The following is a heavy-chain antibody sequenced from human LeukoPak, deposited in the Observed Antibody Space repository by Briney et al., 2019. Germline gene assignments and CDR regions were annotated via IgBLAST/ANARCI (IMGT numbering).Heavy chain of an antibody. Sequence: SVNVCCKASGYTFTSYYMHWVRQAPAQGLEWMGIINPSGGSASYAQKFQGRVTMTRPMSTDTFSMELSSITFADTTGAYSARGHDFVWGSYRTSFDYWGQGTLVTVSS. CDR3: ARGHDFVWGSYRTSFDY. J-gene: IGHJ4*02. D-gene: IGHD3-16*02. CDR2: INPSGGSA. V-gene: IGHV1-46*01. CDR1: GYTFTSYY.